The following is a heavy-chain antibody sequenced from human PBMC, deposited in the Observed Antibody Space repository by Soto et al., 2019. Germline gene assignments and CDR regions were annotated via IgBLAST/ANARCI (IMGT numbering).Heavy chain of an antibody. CDR2: IIPIFGTA. CDR1: GGTFSSYA. J-gene: IGHJ6*02. CDR3: ARIEAGAYYYGMDV. V-gene: IGHV1-69*13. D-gene: IGHD6-13*01. Sequence: ASVKVSCKASGGTFSSYAISWVRQAPGQGLEWMGGIIPIFGTANYAQKFQGRVTITADESTSTAYMELSSLRSEDTAVYYCARIEAGAYYYGMDVWGQGTTVTVSS.